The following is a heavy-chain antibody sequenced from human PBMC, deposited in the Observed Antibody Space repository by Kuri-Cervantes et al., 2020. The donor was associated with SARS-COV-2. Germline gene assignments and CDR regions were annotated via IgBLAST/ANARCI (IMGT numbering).Heavy chain of an antibody. D-gene: IGHD2-15*01. CDR3: VRVDCSAGTCYRRSFDY. CDR2: INHSGST. V-gene: IGHV4-34*01. J-gene: IGHJ4*02. Sequence: SETLSLTCSVSGASINRYYWSWIRQPPGKGLEWVGEINHSGSTNYNPSLKSRVTISVDTSKNQFSLKLTSVTAADTAVYYCVRVDCSAGTCYRRSFDYWGRGTLVTVSS. CDR1: GASINRYY.